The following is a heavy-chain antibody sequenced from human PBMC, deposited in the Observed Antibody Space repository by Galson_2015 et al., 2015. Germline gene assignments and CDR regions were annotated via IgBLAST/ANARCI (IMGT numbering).Heavy chain of an antibody. V-gene: IGHV3-49*03. Sequence: SLRLSCAASGFTFGDYAMSWFRQAPGKGLEWVGFIRSKAYGGTTDYAASVKGRFTISRDDSKTIAYLQVNSLKTEDTAVYYCTRRSGDSKGDAFDIWGQGTMVTVSS. J-gene: IGHJ3*02. CDR3: TRRSGDSKGDAFDI. D-gene: IGHD2-21*02. CDR1: GFTFGDYA. CDR2: IRSKAYGGTT.